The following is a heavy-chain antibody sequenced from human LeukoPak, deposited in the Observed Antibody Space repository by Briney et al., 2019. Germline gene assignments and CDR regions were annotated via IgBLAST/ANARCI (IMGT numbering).Heavy chain of an antibody. D-gene: IGHD3-16*01. V-gene: IGHV5-51*01. Sequence: GKSLKISCKGSGYNFTTYWIGWVRQMPGKGLEWVAIIYPEDSDTRYSPSFQGQVTISADKSISTAYLQWSSLKASDTAMYYCARQFGVVGVSFYWGQGTLVTVSS. CDR2: IYPEDSDT. J-gene: IGHJ4*02. CDR1: GYNFTTYW. CDR3: ARQFGVVGVSFY.